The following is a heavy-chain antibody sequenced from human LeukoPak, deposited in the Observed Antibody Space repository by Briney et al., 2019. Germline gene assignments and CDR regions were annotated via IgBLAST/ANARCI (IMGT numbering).Heavy chain of an antibody. CDR2: IIPIFGTA. CDR1: GGTFSSYA. Sequence: ASVKVSCKASGGTFSSYAISWVRQAPGQGLEWMGGIIPIFGTANYAQKFQGRVTITADESTSTAYMELSSLRSEDTAVYYCASRSEDYGDYLGYYYYYGMDVWGQGTTATVSS. CDR3: ASRSEDYGDYLGYYYYYGMDV. V-gene: IGHV1-69*13. J-gene: IGHJ6*02. D-gene: IGHD4-17*01.